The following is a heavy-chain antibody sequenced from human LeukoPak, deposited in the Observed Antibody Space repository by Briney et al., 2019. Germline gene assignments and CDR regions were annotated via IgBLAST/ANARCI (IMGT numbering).Heavy chain of an antibody. CDR2: IYYTGSA. CDR3: ARRGGYNNYWYLFDH. D-gene: IGHD6-13*01. J-gene: IGHJ4*02. V-gene: IGHV4-59*08. Sequence: SETLSLTCTVSGDSISSYFWSWIRQPPGKGLEWIGYIYYTGSAYYSPSLKSRVTISLDTSKNQVSLRLTSVTAADTAVYYCARRGGYNNYWYLFDHWGQGALVTVSS. CDR1: GDSISSYF.